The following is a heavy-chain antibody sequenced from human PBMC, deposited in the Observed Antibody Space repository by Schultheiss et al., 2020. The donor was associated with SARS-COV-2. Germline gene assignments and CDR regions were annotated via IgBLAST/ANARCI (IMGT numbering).Heavy chain of an antibody. CDR3: ARVLAAAGTWFDP. CDR2: IYYSGST. V-gene: IGHV4-31*03. J-gene: IGHJ5*02. CDR1: GGSISSGGYY. Sequence: SETLSLTCTVSGGSISSGGYYWSWIRQHPGKGLEWIGYIYYSGSTYYNPSLKSRVTISVDTSKNQFSLKLSSVTAADTAVYYFARVLAAAGTWFDPWGQGTLVTVSS. D-gene: IGHD6-13*01.